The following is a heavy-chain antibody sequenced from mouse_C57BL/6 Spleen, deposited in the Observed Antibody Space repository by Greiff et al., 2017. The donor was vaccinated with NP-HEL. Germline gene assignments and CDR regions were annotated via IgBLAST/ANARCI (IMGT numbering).Heavy chain of an antibody. CDR1: GFTFSSYA. CDR2: ISDGGSYT. V-gene: IGHV5-4*03. Sequence: EVMLVESGGGLVKPGGSLKLSCAASGFTFSSYAMSWVRQTPEKRLEWVATISDGGSYTYYPDNVKGRFTISRDNAKNNLYLQMSHLKSEDTAMYYCARAGGSGYWYFDVWGTGTTVTVSS. CDR3: ARAGGSGYWYFDV. J-gene: IGHJ1*03.